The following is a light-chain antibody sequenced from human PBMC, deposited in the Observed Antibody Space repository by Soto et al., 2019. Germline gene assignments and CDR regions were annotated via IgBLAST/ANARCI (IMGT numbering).Light chain of an antibody. CDR2: TAS. Sequence: DIQMTQSPSTLSASVGDRVTITCRASQSINSWLAWYQQKPGKAPKLLIYTASSLESGVPSRFSGSGSGTEFTLPISSLQPDDFAAYYCQQYEIYPITFGQGTRLEIK. CDR1: QSINSW. J-gene: IGKJ5*01. V-gene: IGKV1-5*03. CDR3: QQYEIYPIT.